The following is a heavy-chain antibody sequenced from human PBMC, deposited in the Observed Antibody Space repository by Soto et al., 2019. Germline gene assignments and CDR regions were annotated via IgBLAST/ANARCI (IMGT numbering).Heavy chain of an antibody. CDR3: ARDIGSYAYGEGY. V-gene: IGHV4-4*07. J-gene: IGHJ4*02. Sequence: SETLSLTCSVSGGSINSYWWSWIRQPAGKGLEWIGRVYSSGTTDYNPSLNSRATMSVETSKNQFSLKLSSVTAADTAAYYCARDIGSYAYGEGYWGQGIQVTVSS. CDR1: GGSINSYW. CDR2: VYSSGTT. D-gene: IGHD3-10*01.